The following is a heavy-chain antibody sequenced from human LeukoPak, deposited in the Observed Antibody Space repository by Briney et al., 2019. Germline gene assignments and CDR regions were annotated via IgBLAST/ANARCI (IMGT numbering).Heavy chain of an antibody. Sequence: PSETLSLTCTVSGGSISSYYWSWIRQPPGKGLEWIGYIYYSGSTYYNPSLKSRVTISVDTSKNQFSLKLRSVTAADTAVYYCALLWFGESNWFDPWGQGTLVTVSS. CDR1: GGSISSYY. CDR2: IYYSGST. CDR3: ALLWFGESNWFDP. J-gene: IGHJ5*02. D-gene: IGHD3-10*01. V-gene: IGHV4-59*04.